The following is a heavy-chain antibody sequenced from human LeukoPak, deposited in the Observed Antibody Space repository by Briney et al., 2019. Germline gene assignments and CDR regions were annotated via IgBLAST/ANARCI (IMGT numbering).Heavy chain of an antibody. CDR2: IYPGDSDT. J-gene: IGHJ4*02. CDR1: GYSFTSYW. V-gene: IGHV5-51*01. CDR3: ARRTLGYSYGYYFDY. D-gene: IGHD5-18*01. Sequence: KTGESLKISCKGSGYSFTSYWIGWVRQMPGKGLEWMGIIYPGDSDTRYSPSFQGQVTISADKSISTAYLQWSSLKASDTAMYYCARRTLGYSYGYYFDYWGQGTLVTVSS.